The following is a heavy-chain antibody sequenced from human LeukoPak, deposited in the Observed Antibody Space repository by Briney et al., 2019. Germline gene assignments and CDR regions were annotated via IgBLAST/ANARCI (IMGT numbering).Heavy chain of an antibody. J-gene: IGHJ4*02. CDR1: GFTFSSYG. D-gene: IGHD4-11*01. Sequence: PGGSLRLSCAASGFTFSSYGMHWVRQAPGKGLEWVAVISYDGSNKYYADSVKGRFTISRDNSKNTLYLQMNSLRAEDTAVYYCAKDPDYGNYPGGFDYWGQGTLVTVSS. V-gene: IGHV3-30*18. CDR2: ISYDGSNK. CDR3: AKDPDYGNYPGGFDY.